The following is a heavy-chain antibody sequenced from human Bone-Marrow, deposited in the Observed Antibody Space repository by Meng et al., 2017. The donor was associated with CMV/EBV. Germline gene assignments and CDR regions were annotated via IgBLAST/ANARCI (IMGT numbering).Heavy chain of an antibody. D-gene: IGHD3-10*01. CDR1: GGSISSYY. J-gene: IGHJ5*02. V-gene: IGHV4-4*07. CDR3: AREWRGLWFGEFVYWFDP. Sequence: QVQLQESGPGLVKPSETLSLTCPVSGGSISSYYWSWIRQPAGKGLEWIGRIYTSGSTNYNPSLKSRVTMSVDTSKNQFSLKLSSVTAADTAVYYCAREWRGLWFGEFVYWFDPWGQGTLVTVSS. CDR2: IYTSGST.